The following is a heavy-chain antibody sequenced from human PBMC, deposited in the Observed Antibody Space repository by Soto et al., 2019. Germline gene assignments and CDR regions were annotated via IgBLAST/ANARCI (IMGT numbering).Heavy chain of an antibody. CDR2: LPHSRTF. Sequence: SQTLSLTCPVSGGYISAAGASWSWIRHPPGGGLEWRGYLPHSRTFLYNPPLKTRLTMSLDRSNNQFSLTLNSVTAADTAVYYCARAQFYSGSGRYNNLMFDPWGQGIQVTVS. J-gene: IGHJ5*02. CDR1: GGYISAAGAS. V-gene: IGHV4-30-2*01. D-gene: IGHD3-10*01. CDR3: ARAQFYSGSGRYNNLMFDP.